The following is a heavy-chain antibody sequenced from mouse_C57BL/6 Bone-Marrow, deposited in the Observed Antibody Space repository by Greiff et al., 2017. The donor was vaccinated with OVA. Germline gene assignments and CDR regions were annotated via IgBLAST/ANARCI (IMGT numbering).Heavy chain of an antibody. CDR2: ISSGGDYI. D-gene: IGHD2-1*01. V-gene: IGHV5-9-1*02. Sequence: EVKLMESGAGLVKPGGSLKLSCAASGFTFSSYAMSWVRLTPEKRLEWVAYISSGGDYIYYADTVKGRFTISRDNARNTLYLQMSSLKSEDTAMYYCTRLLDAMDYWGQGTSVTVSS. CDR1: GFTFSSYA. CDR3: TRLLDAMDY. J-gene: IGHJ4*01.